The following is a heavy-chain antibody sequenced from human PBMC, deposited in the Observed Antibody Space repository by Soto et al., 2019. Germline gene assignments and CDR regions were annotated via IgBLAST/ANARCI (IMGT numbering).Heavy chain of an antibody. CDR3: ARGGAYSSSWCDY. CDR2: IYYSGST. Sequence: SETLSLSCTVSGGSISSYYWSWIRQPPGKGLEWIGYIYYSGSTNYNPSLKSRVTISVDTSKNQFSLKLSSVTAADTAVYYCARGGAYSSSWCDYWGQGTLVTVSS. J-gene: IGHJ4*02. V-gene: IGHV4-59*01. CDR1: GGSISSYY. D-gene: IGHD6-13*01.